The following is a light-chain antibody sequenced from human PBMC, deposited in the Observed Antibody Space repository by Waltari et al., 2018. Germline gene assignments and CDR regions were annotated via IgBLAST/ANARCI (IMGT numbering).Light chain of an antibody. Sequence: IVLTQSPGTLSLSPGETATLSCRASQPISSSYLAWYQQRPGQAPSLRSYGAYSRATGISDRFSGGESGTDLTLTISGLGREDCAVFYCQRYAASVVTGGGGTKVGIK. V-gene: IGKV3-20*01. CDR2: GAY. CDR3: QRYAASVVT. CDR1: QPISSSY. J-gene: IGKJ4*01.